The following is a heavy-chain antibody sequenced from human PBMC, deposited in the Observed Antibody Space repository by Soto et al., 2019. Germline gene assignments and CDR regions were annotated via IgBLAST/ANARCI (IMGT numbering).Heavy chain of an antibody. CDR2: IIPMFDPP. J-gene: IGHJ4*02. V-gene: IGHV1-69*01. Sequence: QVQLVQSGAEVKKPGSSVKVSCKTSGGTFSSDAINWVRQAPGQGLEWMGGIIPMFDPPNYTQKFQGRVTITADESTSTVYMKLSSLRSEDTAIYYCARGNWNRRWGDLDYWGQGTLVTVSS. CDR1: GGTFSSDA. D-gene: IGHD1-1*01. CDR3: ARGNWNRRWGDLDY.